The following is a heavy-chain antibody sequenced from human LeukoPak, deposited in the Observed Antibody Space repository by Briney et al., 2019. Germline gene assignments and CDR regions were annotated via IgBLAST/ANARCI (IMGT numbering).Heavy chain of an antibody. Sequence: ASVKVSCKASGYTFTGYYMHWVRQAPGQGLEWMGWINPSSGGTNYAQKFQGRVTMTRDTSISTAYMELSSLRSEDTAVYYCVRGTSYGSGSYYLTVGYYFDYWGQGTLVTVSS. V-gene: IGHV1-2*02. D-gene: IGHD3-10*01. CDR2: INPSSGGT. CDR1: GYTFTGYY. J-gene: IGHJ4*02. CDR3: VRGTSYGSGSYYLTVGYYFDY.